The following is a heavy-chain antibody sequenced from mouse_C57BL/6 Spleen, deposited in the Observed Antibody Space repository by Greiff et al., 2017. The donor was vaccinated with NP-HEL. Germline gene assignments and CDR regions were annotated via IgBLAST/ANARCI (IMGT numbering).Heavy chain of an antibody. J-gene: IGHJ1*03. Sequence: EVQLVESGGGLVKPGGSLKLSCAASGFSFSSYAMSWVRQTPEKRLEWVATISDGGSYTYYPDNVKGRFTISRDNAKNNLYLQMSHLKSEDTAMYYCARDFGYDRRYFDVWGTGTTVTVSS. CDR1: GFSFSSYA. V-gene: IGHV5-4*01. CDR3: ARDFGYDRRYFDV. D-gene: IGHD2-2*01. CDR2: ISDGGSYT.